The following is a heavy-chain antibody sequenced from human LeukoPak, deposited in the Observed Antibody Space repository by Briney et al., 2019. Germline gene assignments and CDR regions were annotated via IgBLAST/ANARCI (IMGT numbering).Heavy chain of an antibody. CDR3: ARGASYYDSSGYGHFDY. V-gene: IGHV1-2*04. Sequence: ASVKVSCKASGYTFTGCYMHWVRQAPGQGLEWMGWINPNSGGTNYAQKFQDWVTMSRDTSISTAYMELSRPRSDDTAVYYCARGASYYDSSGYGHFDYWGQGTLVTVSS. J-gene: IGHJ4*02. CDR1: GYTFTGCY. D-gene: IGHD3-22*01. CDR2: INPNSGGT.